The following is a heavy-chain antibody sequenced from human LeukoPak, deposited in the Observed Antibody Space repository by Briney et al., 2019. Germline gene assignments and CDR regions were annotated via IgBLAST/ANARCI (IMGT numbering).Heavy chain of an antibody. Sequence: LETLSLTCTVSGGSINTKTHYWACIRQTPGKGLEWIGSVFYNGNTYYNPSLKSRVTISVDTSKNQFSLRLTSVTAADTAVYYCAKHGEDNSGYYADFFDHYGQGTLVTVSS. D-gene: IGHD3-22*01. CDR2: VFYNGNT. J-gene: IGHJ4*02. V-gene: IGHV4-39*01. CDR3: AKHGEDNSGYYADFFDH. CDR1: GGSINTKTHY.